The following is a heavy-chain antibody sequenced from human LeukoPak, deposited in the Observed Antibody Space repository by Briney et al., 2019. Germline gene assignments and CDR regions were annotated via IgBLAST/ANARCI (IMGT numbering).Heavy chain of an antibody. CDR1: GGPFSGYY. V-gene: IGHV4-34*01. Sequence: SETLSLTCAVYGGPFSGYYWSWIRQPPGKGLEWIGEINHSGSTNYNPSLKSRVTISVDTSKNQFSLKLSSVTAADTAVYYCARGAKINNGGYYNYWGQGTLVTVSS. D-gene: IGHD3-3*01. J-gene: IGHJ4*02. CDR3: ARGAKINNGGYYNY. CDR2: INHSGST.